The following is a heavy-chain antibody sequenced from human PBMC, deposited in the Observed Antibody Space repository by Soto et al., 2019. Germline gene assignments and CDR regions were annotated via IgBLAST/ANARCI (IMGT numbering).Heavy chain of an antibody. CDR3: ATPPAPKIFWYFDL. Sequence: PGGFLRLSCAASGFTFSNYGMHWGRQGTGKGLEWVGVVWDEGSKKYNGGPVTGRFIIARDHPKITLYLQLDSLRDEPPDVYYCATPPAPKIFWYFDLWGSGTLVPVCS. CDR1: GFTFSNYG. V-gene: IGHV3-33*01. J-gene: IGHJ2*01. CDR2: VWDEGSKK. D-gene: IGHD2-2*01.